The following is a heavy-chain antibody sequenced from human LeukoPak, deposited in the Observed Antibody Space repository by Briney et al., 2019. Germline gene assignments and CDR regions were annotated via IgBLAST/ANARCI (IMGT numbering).Heavy chain of an antibody. CDR1: GVSISSISYY. CDR3: ARVSPDIVVVTGTGAPDY. V-gene: IGHV4-39*01. Sequence: SETLSLTCTVSGVSISSISYYWGWIRQPPGKGLEWIGTISYSGSTYYTPSLKSRVTISVDTSKNQFSLRLSSVTAADTAVYYCARVSPDIVVVTGTGAPDYWGQGTLVTVSS. D-gene: IGHD2-21*02. J-gene: IGHJ4*02. CDR2: ISYSGST.